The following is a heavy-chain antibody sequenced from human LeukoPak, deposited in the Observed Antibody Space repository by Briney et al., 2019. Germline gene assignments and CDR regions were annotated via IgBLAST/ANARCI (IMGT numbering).Heavy chain of an antibody. Sequence: SETLSLTCTVSGGSISSSSYYWGWIRQPPGKGLEWIGSIYYSGSTYYNPSLASRVTISVDTSKNLFSLKLSSVTAADTAVYYCARRSAIAARIFDYWGQGTLVTVSS. V-gene: IGHV4-39*01. D-gene: IGHD6-13*01. CDR2: IYYSGST. CDR1: GGSISSSSYY. J-gene: IGHJ4*02. CDR3: ARRSAIAARIFDY.